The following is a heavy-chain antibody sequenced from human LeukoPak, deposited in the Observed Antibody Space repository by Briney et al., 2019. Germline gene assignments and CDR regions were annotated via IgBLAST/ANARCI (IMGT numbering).Heavy chain of an antibody. CDR3: ARVAAEVVGVPGAIGFGWLRRDYYYMDV. CDR2: ITPILGTA. D-gene: IGHD2-2*02. V-gene: IGHV1-69*10. Sequence: ASVKVSCKASGGTFSTYAISWVRQAPGQGLEWMGGITPILGTANYAQKFQGRVTMTRDMSTSTVYMELSSLRSEDTAVYYCARVAAEVVGVPGAIGFGWLRRDYYYMDVWGKGTTVIVSS. J-gene: IGHJ6*03. CDR1: GGTFSTYA.